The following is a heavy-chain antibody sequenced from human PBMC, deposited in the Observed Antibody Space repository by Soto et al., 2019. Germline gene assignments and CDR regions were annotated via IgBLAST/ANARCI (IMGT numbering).Heavy chain of an antibody. Sequence: GGSLRLSCAASGFTFNTYGMHWVRQAPGKGLEWVAFISYDGSNEYYADSVKGRFTISRDNSKKTVFLQMNSLRGEDTAVYYCAKSLAVAAGWFDPWGQGALVTVSS. CDR3: AKSLAVAAGWFDP. D-gene: IGHD6-19*01. V-gene: IGHV3-30*18. CDR1: GFTFNTYG. J-gene: IGHJ5*02. CDR2: ISYDGSNE.